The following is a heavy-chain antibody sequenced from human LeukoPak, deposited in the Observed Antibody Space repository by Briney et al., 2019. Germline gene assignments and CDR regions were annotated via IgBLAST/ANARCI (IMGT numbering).Heavy chain of an antibody. Sequence: GGSLRLSCVASGFTFDDYGMGWVRQVPGKGLEWVSGTNWNGGSTGYADSVKGRFTISRDNAKNSLYLQMNSLRAEDTAVYYCARDRPHYDFWSGKYYNWFDPWGQGTLVTVSS. V-gene: IGHV3-20*04. CDR2: TNWNGGST. CDR1: GFTFDDYG. D-gene: IGHD3-3*01. CDR3: ARDRPHYDFWSGKYYNWFDP. J-gene: IGHJ5*02.